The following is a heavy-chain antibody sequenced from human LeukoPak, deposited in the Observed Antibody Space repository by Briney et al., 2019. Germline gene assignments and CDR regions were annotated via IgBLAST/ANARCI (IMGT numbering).Heavy chain of an antibody. CDR1: GGSISSSSYY. D-gene: IGHD3-10*01. Sequence: SETLSLTCTVSGGSISSSSYYWGWIRQPPGKGLEWIGSIYYSGSTYYNPSLKSRVTISVDTSKNQFSLKLTSVTAADTAVYYCARDLGIGSGPFDYWGQGTLVTVSS. J-gene: IGHJ4*02. CDR2: IYYSGST. CDR3: ARDLGIGSGPFDY. V-gene: IGHV4-39*07.